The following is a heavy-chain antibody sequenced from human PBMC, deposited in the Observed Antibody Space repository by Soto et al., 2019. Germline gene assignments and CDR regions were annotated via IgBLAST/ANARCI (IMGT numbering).Heavy chain of an antibody. CDR3: AKDPEYGDYVGDYYGMDV. J-gene: IGHJ6*02. V-gene: IGHV1-58*01. CDR2: IVVGSGNT. D-gene: IGHD4-17*01. CDR1: GFTFTSSA. Sequence: SVKVSCKASGFTFTSSAVQWVRQARGQRLEWIGWIVVGSGNTNYAQKFQERVTITRDNSKNTLYLQMNSLRAEDTAVYYCAKDPEYGDYVGDYYGMDVWGQGTTVTVSS.